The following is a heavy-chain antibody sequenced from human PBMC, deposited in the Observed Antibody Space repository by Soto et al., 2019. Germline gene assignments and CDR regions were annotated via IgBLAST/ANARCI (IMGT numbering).Heavy chain of an antibody. V-gene: IGHV3-23*01. CDR1: GFNFDAYA. Sequence: HPVGSLRLSCTPFGFNFDAYAMSLVRQAPGKGLEWVSAVTATAESAYYTDSVRGRFIITRDNSDKMLYLQMSSLRVEDTAIYFCARGSYYVSSQDIWGRGTQVTVSS. CDR2: VTATAESA. CDR3: ARGSYYVSSQDI. J-gene: IGHJ4*02. D-gene: IGHD3-10*01.